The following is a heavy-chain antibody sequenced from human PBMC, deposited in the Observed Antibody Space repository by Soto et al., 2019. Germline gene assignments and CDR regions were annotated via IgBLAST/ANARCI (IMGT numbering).Heavy chain of an antibody. CDR3: ATTGVSRTAALSYFDH. CDR2: ISGRGLST. D-gene: IGHD7-27*01. Sequence: GGSLRLSCAVSGFTFDSYALSWVRQAPGKGLEWVASISGRGLSTYTADSVKGRVTLSRDNSRDTVYLQMKNLTSDDTAIYYCATTGVSRTAALSYFDHWGQGTLVTVSS. J-gene: IGHJ4*02. V-gene: IGHV3-23*01. CDR1: GFTFDSYA.